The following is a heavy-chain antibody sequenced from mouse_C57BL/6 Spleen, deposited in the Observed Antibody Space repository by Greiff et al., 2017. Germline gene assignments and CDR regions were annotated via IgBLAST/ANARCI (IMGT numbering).Heavy chain of an antibody. D-gene: IGHD1-1*01. V-gene: IGHV2-2*01. CDR1: GFSLTSYG. CDR3: ARKDGSSVYAMDY. CDR2: IWSGGST. Sequence: VKLVESGPGLVQPSQSLSITCTVSGFSLTSYGVHWVRQSPGKGLEWLGVIWSGGSTDYNAAFISRLSISKDNSKSQVFFKMNSLQADDTAIYYCARKDGSSVYAMDYWGQGTSVTVSS. J-gene: IGHJ4*01.